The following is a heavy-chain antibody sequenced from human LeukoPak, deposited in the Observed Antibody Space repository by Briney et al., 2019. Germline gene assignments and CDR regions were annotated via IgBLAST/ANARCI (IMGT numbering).Heavy chain of an antibody. CDR3: ARDPPYNTSGYLFDY. V-gene: IGHV1-46*01. CDR2: IDPNDGST. Sequence: ASVKVSCKASGYTFTSYYIHWVPQAPGQALEWMGIIDPNDGSTSYAQKFQGRVIMTRDTSTSTVYMELSSLRSEDTAAYYCARDPPYNTSGYLFDYWGQGTLVSVSS. CDR1: GYTFTSYY. J-gene: IGHJ4*02. D-gene: IGHD3-22*01.